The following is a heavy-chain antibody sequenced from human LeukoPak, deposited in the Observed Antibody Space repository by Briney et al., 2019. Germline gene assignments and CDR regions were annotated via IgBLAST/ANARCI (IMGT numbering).Heavy chain of an antibody. CDR3: AKERKVRNLDY. Sequence: PGRSLRLSCAASGFTFSSYGMHWVRQAPGKGLEWVACIRYEGSNKYYADSVKGRFTISRDNSKNTLYLQMNSMRAEDTAVYYCAKERKVRNLDYWGQGTLVTVSS. D-gene: IGHD3-10*01. J-gene: IGHJ4*02. CDR1: GFTFSSYG. CDR2: IRYEGSNK. V-gene: IGHV3-30*02.